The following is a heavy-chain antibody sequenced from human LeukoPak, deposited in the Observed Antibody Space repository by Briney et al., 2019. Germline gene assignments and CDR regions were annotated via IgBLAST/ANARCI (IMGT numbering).Heavy chain of an antibody. CDR1: GGSFSGYY. V-gene: IGHV4-34*01. D-gene: IGHD2-2*01. Sequence: PSETLSLTCAVYGGSFSGYYWSWIRQPPGKGLEWIGEINHSGSTNYNPSLKSRVTISVDTSKNQFSLKLSSVTAADTAVYYCARGRRDIVVVPAARRGYFDYWGQGTLVTVSS. J-gene: IGHJ4*02. CDR3: ARGRRDIVVVPAARRGYFDY. CDR2: INHSGST.